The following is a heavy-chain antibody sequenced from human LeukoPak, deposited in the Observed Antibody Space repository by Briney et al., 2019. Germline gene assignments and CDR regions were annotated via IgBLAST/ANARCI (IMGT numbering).Heavy chain of an antibody. D-gene: IGHD2-15*01. CDR1: GFXQRTYV. J-gene: IGHJ4*02. V-gene: IGHV3-23*01. CDR2: IRVDAEYI. Sequence: PGGSLRLSCVASGFXQRTYVMNWFRQAPGKGLEWVSTIRVDAEYIFYAYSVRGRFTISRDESNNAVYMQMHSLRAEDTALYYCASGPSYLKYFEYWGPGTLVIVSS. CDR3: ASGPSYLKYFEY.